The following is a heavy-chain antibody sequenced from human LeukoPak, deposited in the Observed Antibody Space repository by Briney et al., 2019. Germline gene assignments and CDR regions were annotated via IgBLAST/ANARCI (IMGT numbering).Heavy chain of an antibody. Sequence: SQTLSLTCTVSGGSISSGHYFWSWIRQPAGRGLEWIGRIYTSGSTTYNPSLKSRVTISVDTTKNQFSLKLSSVTAADTAVYYCARVKPIARRYYYYMDVWGKGTTVTVSS. CDR3: ARVKPIARRYYYYMDV. D-gene: IGHD6-13*01. V-gene: IGHV4-61*02. J-gene: IGHJ6*03. CDR2: IYTSGST. CDR1: GGSISSGHYF.